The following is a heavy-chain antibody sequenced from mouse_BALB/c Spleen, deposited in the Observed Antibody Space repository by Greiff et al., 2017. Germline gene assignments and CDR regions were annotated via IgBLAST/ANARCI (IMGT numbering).Heavy chain of an antibody. Sequence: EVQRVESGGDLVKPGGSLKLSCAASGFTFSSYGMSWVRQTPDKRLEWVATISSGGSYTYYPDSVKGRFTISRDNAKNTLYLQMSSLKSEDTAMYYCARHVDGYLSYWYFDVWGAGTTVTVSS. CDR1: GFTFSSYG. CDR2: ISSGGSYT. D-gene: IGHD2-3*01. V-gene: IGHV5-6*01. CDR3: ARHVDGYLSYWYFDV. J-gene: IGHJ1*01.